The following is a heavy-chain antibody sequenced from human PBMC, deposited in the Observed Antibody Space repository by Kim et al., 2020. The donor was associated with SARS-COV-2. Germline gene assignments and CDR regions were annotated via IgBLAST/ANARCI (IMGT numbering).Heavy chain of an antibody. CDR3: AREPVDLLTGYYIGDDY. CDR1: GYSISSGYY. Sequence: SETLSLTCTVSGYSISSGYYWGWIRQPPGKGLEWIGSIYHSGSTYYNPSLKSRVTISVDTSKNQFSLKLSSVTAADTAVYYCAREPVDLLTGYYIGDDY. V-gene: IGHV4-38-2*02. CDR2: IYHSGST. J-gene: IGHJ4*01. D-gene: IGHD3-9*01.